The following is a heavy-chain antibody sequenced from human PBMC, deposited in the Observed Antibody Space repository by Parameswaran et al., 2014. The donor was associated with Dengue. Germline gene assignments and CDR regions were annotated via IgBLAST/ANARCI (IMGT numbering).Heavy chain of an antibody. CDR3: ARGGDGYNPAYY. J-gene: IGHJ4*02. D-gene: IGHD5-24*01. V-gene: IGHV3-48*04. CDR2: ISSRSNSI. Sequence: KWIRQPPGKGLEWVSYISSRSNSIYYADSVKGRFTISRDNAKNSLYLQMNSLRAEDTAVYYCARGGDGYNPAYYWGQGTLVTVSS.